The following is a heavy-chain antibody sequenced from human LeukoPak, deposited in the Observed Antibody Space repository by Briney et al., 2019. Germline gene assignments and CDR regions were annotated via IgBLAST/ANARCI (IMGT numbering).Heavy chain of an antibody. V-gene: IGHV3-66*01. Sequence: GGSLRLSCAASRFIVSNNYMFWVRQAPGKGLEWVSAIYSDGRTYYADSVRGRFTISRDISKSTLYLQMSSLRAEDTAVYFCSRVGYTYKTRALWGQGTLGTVSS. CDR2: IYSDGRT. D-gene: IGHD5-18*01. CDR3: SRVGYTYKTRAL. J-gene: IGHJ4*02. CDR1: RFIVSNNY.